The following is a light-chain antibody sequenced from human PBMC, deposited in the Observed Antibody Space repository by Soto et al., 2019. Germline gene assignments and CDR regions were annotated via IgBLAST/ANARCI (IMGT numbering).Light chain of an antibody. CDR3: QCYDYTLRGVV. CDR1: SSNIGAGYD. V-gene: IGLV1-40*01. CDR2: GDN. Sequence: QSVLTQPPSVSGAPGQRVTIPCTGSSSNIGAGYDVSWYQQLPTTAPKLLIYGDNNRPSGVPDRFSGSKSGASASLAITGLQAEDEADYYCQCYDYTLRGVVFGGGTKVTVL. J-gene: IGLJ2*01.